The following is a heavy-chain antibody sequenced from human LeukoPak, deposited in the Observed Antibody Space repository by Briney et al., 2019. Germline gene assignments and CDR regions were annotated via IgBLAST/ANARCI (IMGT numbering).Heavy chain of an antibody. Sequence: SETLSLTCAVYGGSFSGYYWSWIRQPPGKGLEWIGEINHSGSTNYNPSLKSRVTISVDTSKRQFSLRLTSVTAADTAVYYCARHVSAASNVFDIWGQGIMVIVSS. CDR3: ARHVSAASNVFDI. V-gene: IGHV4-34*01. CDR1: GGSFSGYY. D-gene: IGHD6-25*01. J-gene: IGHJ3*02. CDR2: INHSGST.